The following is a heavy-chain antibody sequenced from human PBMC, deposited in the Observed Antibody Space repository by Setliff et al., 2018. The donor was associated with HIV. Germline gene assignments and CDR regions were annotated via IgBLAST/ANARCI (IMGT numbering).Heavy chain of an antibody. CDR1: GYSFSNYA. CDR3: ARDYRRYSSSWESY. Sequence: GASVKVSCKASGYSFSNYAMHWVRQAPGQSLEWMGWINAGNGNTKYSQKFQGRVTITRDTSASTAYMELRSLRSDDTAVYYCARDYRRYSSSWESYWGQGTLVTVSS. D-gene: IGHD6-13*01. CDR2: INAGNGNT. V-gene: IGHV1-3*01. J-gene: IGHJ4*02.